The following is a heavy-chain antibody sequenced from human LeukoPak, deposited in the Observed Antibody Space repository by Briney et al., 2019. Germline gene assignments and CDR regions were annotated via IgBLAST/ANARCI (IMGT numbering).Heavy chain of an antibody. CDR2: IYYSGST. CDR3: VRCSGGNLYFPD. V-gene: IGHV4-39*07. CDR1: GVSISSSYYY. Sequence: PSETLSLTGTVSGVSISSSYYYWGWIRQPPGKGLEWIGSIYYSGSTYYNPSLKSRVTISVDTSKNQFSLKLSSVTAADTAMYYCVRCSGGNLYFPDWGQGALVTVSS. D-gene: IGHD2-15*01. J-gene: IGHJ1*01.